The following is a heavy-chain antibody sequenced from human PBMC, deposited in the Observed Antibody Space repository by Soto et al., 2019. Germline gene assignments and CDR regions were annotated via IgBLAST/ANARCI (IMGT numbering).Heavy chain of an antibody. V-gene: IGHV1-69*01. Sequence: QVQLVQSGAEVKKPGSSVKVSCKASGGTFSSYAISWVRQAPGQGLEWMGGIIPIFGTANYAQKFQGRLTITADESTSTAYMELSSLRSEDTAVYYCARGLVVVPAAIRGHRGYYYYGMDVWGQGTTVTVSS. CDR3: ARGLVVVPAAIRGHRGYYYYGMDV. D-gene: IGHD2-2*01. CDR1: GGTFSSYA. J-gene: IGHJ6*02. CDR2: IIPIFGTA.